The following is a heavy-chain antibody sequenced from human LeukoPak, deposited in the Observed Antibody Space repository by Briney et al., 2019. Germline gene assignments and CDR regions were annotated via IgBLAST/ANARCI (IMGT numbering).Heavy chain of an antibody. CDR3: AKDRRPWELRPSVFDY. Sequence: ASVKVSCKASGYTFTSYGISWVRQAPGQGLEWMGWISAYNGNTNYAQKLQGRVTMTTDTSTSTAYMELRSLRSDDTAVCYCAKDRRPWELRPSVFDYWGQGTLVTVSS. CDR1: GYTFTSYG. D-gene: IGHD1-26*01. CDR2: ISAYNGNT. J-gene: IGHJ4*02. V-gene: IGHV1-18*01.